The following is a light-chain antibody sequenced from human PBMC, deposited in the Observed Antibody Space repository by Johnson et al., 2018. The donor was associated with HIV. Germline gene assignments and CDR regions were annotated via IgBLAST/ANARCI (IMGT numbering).Light chain of an antibody. Sequence: QSVLTQPPSVSAAPGQKVTIPCSGSSSNIGKNSVSWYQQLPGTAPKLLIYESNKRPSGIPDRFSGSKSGTSATLGITGLQTGDEADYYCGTWDSSLSAVVVGTGTKVTVL. V-gene: IGLV1-51*02. CDR1: SSNIGKNS. J-gene: IGLJ1*01. CDR3: GTWDSSLSAVV. CDR2: ESN.